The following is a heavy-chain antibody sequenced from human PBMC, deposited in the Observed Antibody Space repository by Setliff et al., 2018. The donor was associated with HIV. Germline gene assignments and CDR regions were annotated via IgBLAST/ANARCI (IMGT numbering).Heavy chain of an antibody. CDR3: ARGGYYYYFGVDV. J-gene: IGHJ6*02. Sequence: SEPLSLTCTVSGGSISSETFSWNWIRQPAGKGLEWVGRIYTSGSTDYNPSLKSRVTMSVDTSKNQFSLKLSSVTAADTAVYYCARGGYYYYFGVDVWGQGTTVTVSS. CDR2: IYTSGST. V-gene: IGHV4-61*02. CDR1: GGSISSETFS. D-gene: IGHD3-16*01.